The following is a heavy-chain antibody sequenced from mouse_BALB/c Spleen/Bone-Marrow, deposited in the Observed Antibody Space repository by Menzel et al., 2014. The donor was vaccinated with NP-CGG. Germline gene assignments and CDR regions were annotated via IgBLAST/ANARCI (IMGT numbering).Heavy chain of an antibody. CDR2: ISGGGSYT. J-gene: IGHJ3*01. D-gene: IGHD2-4*01. V-gene: IGHV5-9-2*01. CDR3: ARHAYYDQTEVSFIY. Sequence: EVKLVESGGGLVKSGGSLKLSCAASGFTFSNYGMSWVRQTPEKRLEWVATISGGGSYTFYSDSVKGRFTISRDNAKNNLYLQLSSLRSEDTAVYYCARHAYYDQTEVSFIYWGQGTLVTVFA. CDR1: GFTFSNYG.